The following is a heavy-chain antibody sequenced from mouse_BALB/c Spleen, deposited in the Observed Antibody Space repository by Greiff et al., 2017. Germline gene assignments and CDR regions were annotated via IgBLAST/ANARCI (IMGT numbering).Heavy chain of an antibody. CDR1: GYSITSDYA. Sequence: VQLVASGPGLVKPSQSLSLICPVTGYSITSDYAWNWIRQFPGNKLEWMGYISYSGSTSYNPYLKGRISITRDTSKNQFFLQLNSVTTEDTATYYCARCTTGVFDYWGQGTTLTVSS. V-gene: IGHV3-2*02. D-gene: IGHD2-14*01. CDR2: ISYSGST. CDR3: ARCTTGVFDY. J-gene: IGHJ2*01.